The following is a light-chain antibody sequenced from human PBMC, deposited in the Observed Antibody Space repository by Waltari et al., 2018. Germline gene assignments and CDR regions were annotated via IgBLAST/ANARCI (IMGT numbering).Light chain of an antibody. CDR1: SSDVGSYNY. V-gene: IGLV2-14*01. Sequence: QSALTQPASVSGSPGQSITISCTGSSSDVGSYNYASWYQQHPGRAPKLLIYEITNRPSGVSIRFSGSKSGNTASLTISGLQAEDEADYYCSSYTSNNTLVFGGGTKLAVL. CDR3: SSYTSNNTLV. CDR2: EIT. J-gene: IGLJ2*01.